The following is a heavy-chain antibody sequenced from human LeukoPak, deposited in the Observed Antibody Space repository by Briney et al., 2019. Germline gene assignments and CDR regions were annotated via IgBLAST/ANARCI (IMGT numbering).Heavy chain of an antibody. CDR1: GGTFSSYA. J-gene: IGHJ3*02. CDR2: IIPIFGTA. D-gene: IGHD3-22*01. Sequence: SVKVCCKASGGTFSSYAISWVRRAPGQGLEWMGGIIPIFGTANYAQKFQGRVTITTDESTSTAYMELSSLRSEDTAVYYCARGYYDSSGYYYYAFDIWGQGTMVTVSS. CDR3: ARGYYDSSGYYYYAFDI. V-gene: IGHV1-69*05.